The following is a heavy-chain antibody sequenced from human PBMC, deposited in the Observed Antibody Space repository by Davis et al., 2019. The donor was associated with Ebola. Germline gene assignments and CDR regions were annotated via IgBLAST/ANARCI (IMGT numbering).Heavy chain of an antibody. CDR1: GFTFSSYA. Sequence: PGGSLRLSCAASGFTFSSYAMHWVRQAPGKGLEWVAVISYDGSNKYYADSVKGRFTISRDNSKNTLYLQMNSLRAEDTAVYYCAREAELPSFDYWGQGTLVTVSS. V-gene: IGHV3-30-3*01. J-gene: IGHJ4*02. D-gene: IGHD1-26*01. CDR2: ISYDGSNK. CDR3: AREAELPSFDY.